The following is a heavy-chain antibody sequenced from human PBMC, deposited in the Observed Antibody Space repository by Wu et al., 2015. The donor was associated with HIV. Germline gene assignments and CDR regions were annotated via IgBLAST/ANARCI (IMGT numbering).Heavy chain of an antibody. CDR2: ISAYNGNT. J-gene: IGHJ6*03. CDR1: GYTFTSYG. CDR3: ARDGRDLIRVDFWSGYYYYYYMDV. D-gene: IGHD3-3*01. V-gene: IGHV1-18*01. Sequence: QVQLVQSGAEVKKPGASVKVSCKASGYTFTSYGISWVRQAPGQGLEWMGWISAYNGNTNYAQKLQGRVTMTTDTSTSTAYMELRSLRSDDTAVYYCARDGRDLIRVDFWSGYYYYYYMDVWGKGTTVTVSS.